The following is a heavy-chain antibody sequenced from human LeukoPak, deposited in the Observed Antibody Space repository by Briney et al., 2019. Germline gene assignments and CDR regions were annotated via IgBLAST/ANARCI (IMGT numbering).Heavy chain of an antibody. D-gene: IGHD1-7*01. Sequence: GESLRLSCAASGFTFDEYAMHWVRQTPGKRLEWVGLIMFDGSGIFYADSVKGRFAISRDNFKDSLYLQIHSLRIDDTALSYCAKGTVTELQAWGQGTLVTVSS. J-gene: IGHJ5*02. CDR3: AKGTVTELQA. CDR2: IMFDGSGI. V-gene: IGHV3-43*01. CDR1: GFTFDEYA.